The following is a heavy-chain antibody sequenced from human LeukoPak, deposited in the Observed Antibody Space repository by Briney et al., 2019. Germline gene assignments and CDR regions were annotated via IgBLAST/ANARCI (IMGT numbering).Heavy chain of an antibody. D-gene: IGHD3-10*01. CDR2: IYPGDSDT. CDR3: AREWFGELLLFDY. CDR1: GCSFTSYW. J-gene: IGHJ4*02. V-gene: IGHV5-51*01. Sequence: HGESLKISCKGSGCSFTSYWIGWVRQMPGKGLEWMGIIYPGDSDTRYSPSFQGQVTISADKSISTAYLQWSSLKASDTAMYYCAREWFGELLLFDYWGQGTLVTVSS.